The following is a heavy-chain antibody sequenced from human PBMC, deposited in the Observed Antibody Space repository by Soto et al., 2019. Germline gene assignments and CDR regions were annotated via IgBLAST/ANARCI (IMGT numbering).Heavy chain of an antibody. CDR1: GGSVSSGSYY. CDR3: ERETGATSYYGMDV. CDR2: IYYSGST. D-gene: IGHD1-26*01. J-gene: IGHJ6*02. Sequence: SETLSLTCTVSGGSVSSGSYYWTWIRQPPGKGLEWIGYIYYSGSTNYSPSLKSRVTISVDTSKNQFSLKLSSVTAADTAVYYCERETGATSYYGMDVWGQGTTVTVSS. V-gene: IGHV4-61*01.